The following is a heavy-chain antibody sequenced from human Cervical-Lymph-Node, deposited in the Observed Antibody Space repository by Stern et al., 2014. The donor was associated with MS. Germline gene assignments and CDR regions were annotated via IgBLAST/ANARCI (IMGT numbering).Heavy chain of an antibody. CDR3: ARDGGGVDI. CDR2: IIPSIGIA. Sequence: VQLVESGAEVKKPGSSVKVSCKASGGTFSSYAIRWVRQAPGQGLEWVGGIIPSIGIANHAQKFQGRVTINADKSTNTGYMELSSLRSEDTALYYCARDGGGVDIWGQGTMVSVSS. J-gene: IGHJ3*02. V-gene: IGHV1-69*17. CDR1: GGTFSSYA. D-gene: IGHD2-8*01.